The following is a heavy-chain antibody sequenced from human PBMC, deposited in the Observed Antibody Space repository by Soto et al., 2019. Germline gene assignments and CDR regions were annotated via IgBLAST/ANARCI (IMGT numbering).Heavy chain of an antibody. Sequence: HLQESGPTLVRPSGTLSLTCTVSGGSITSNNWWNWVRQSPGKGLEWIGEVNHSGSTNYNPSLKSRVSISIDESKNHFSLNLVSVTAADTAVYYCARPLRAEYYYYDGLDVWGQGTTVTVAS. CDR3: ARPLRAEYYYYDGLDV. CDR1: GGSITSNNW. CDR2: VNHSGST. V-gene: IGHV4-4*02. J-gene: IGHJ6*02.